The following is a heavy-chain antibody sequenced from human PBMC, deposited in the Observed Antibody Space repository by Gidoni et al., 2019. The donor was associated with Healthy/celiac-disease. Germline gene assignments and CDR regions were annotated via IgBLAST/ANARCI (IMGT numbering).Heavy chain of an antibody. CDR1: GFTFSSYG. V-gene: IGHV3-33*01. CDR3: AREGYYDSSGRPHAFDI. CDR2: IWYDGSNK. Sequence: QVQLVESGGGVVQPGRSLRLSCAASGFTFSSYGMHWVRQAPGKWLEWVAVIWYDGSNKYYADSVKGRFNISRDNSKNTLYLQMNSLRAEDTAVYYCAREGYYDSSGRPHAFDIWGQGTMVTVSS. J-gene: IGHJ3*02. D-gene: IGHD3-22*01.